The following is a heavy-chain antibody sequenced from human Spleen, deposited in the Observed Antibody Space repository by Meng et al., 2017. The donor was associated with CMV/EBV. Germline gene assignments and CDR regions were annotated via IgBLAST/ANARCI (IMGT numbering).Heavy chain of an antibody. Sequence: GESLKISCAASGFNISQFGMHWVRQAPGKGLEWVAVISYDGSNKYYADSVKGRFTISRDNSKNTLYLQMNSLRAEDTAVYYCARDPYDFWSGYYYYGMDVWGQGTTVTVSS. CDR3: ARDPYDFWSGYYYYGMDV. V-gene: IGHV3-30*19. J-gene: IGHJ6*02. CDR1: GFNISQFG. CDR2: ISYDGSNK. D-gene: IGHD3-3*01.